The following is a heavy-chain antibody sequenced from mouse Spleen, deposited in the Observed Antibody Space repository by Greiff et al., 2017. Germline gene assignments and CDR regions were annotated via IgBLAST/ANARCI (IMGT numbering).Heavy chain of an antibody. V-gene: IGHV14-4*02. D-gene: IGHD1-1*01. Sequence: EVQLQQSGAELVRSGASVKLSCTASGFNIKDYYMHWVKQRPEQGLEWIGWIDPENGDTEYAPKFQGKATMTADTSSNTAYLQLSSLTSEDTAVYYCNAIITTVSMDYWGQGTSVTVSS. CDR2: IDPENGDT. CDR1: GFNIKDYY. J-gene: IGHJ4*01. CDR3: NAIITTVSMDY.